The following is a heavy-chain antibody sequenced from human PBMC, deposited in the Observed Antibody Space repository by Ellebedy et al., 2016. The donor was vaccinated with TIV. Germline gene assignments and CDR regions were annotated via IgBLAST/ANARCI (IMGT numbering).Heavy chain of an antibody. CDR3: TTIYRYNYDSV. CDR2: IKSKTDGGAA. Sequence: PGGSLRLSCAASGFTFSNAWMNWVRQAPGKGLEWVGRIKSKTDGGAADYAAPVKGRFTISRDDSKNTLYPQMNSLKTEDTAVYFCTTIYRYNYDSVWGQGTLVTVSS. CDR1: GFTFSNAW. V-gene: IGHV3-15*01. D-gene: IGHD5-18*01. J-gene: IGHJ4*02.